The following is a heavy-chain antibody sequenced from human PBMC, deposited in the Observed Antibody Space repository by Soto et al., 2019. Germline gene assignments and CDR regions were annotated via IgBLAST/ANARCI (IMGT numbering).Heavy chain of an antibody. CDR2: SYYSGTT. D-gene: IGHD1-20*01. V-gene: IGHV4-39*01. J-gene: IGHJ5*02. Sequence: SETLSLTCTVSGASISVHSYYWTWIRQPPGKGLEWIGSSYYSGTTYFNPSLKSRATISVDTSKNQFSLRLTSVTAADTAIYYCTRRYNWNDNYFHPWGPGALVTVSS. CDR3: TRRYNWNDNYFHP. CDR1: GASISVHSYY.